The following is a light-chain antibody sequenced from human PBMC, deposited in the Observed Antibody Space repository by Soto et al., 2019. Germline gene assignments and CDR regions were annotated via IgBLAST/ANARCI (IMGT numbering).Light chain of an antibody. CDR3: QQYGSSPET. V-gene: IGKV3-20*01. CDR1: QSVTSTY. CDR2: GAS. Sequence: EIVLTQSPGTLSLSPGERATLSCRASQSVTSTYLAWYLQKPGQAPRLLIYGASSRATGIPDRFSGSGSGTDFTLTISRLEPEDFAVYYCQQYGSSPETFGQGTKVEIK. J-gene: IGKJ1*01.